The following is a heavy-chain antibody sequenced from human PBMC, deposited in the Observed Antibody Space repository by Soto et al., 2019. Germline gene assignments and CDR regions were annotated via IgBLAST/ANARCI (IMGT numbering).Heavy chain of an antibody. D-gene: IGHD5-12*01. CDR3: VSDGDVCSGSDCFRHFKY. Sequence: PGGSLRLSCVASGFSISPYWMSWVRQAPGKGLEWVANIKEDGSAARYVDSARDRFLISRDNTKNSLYLQMTSLRAEDTAIYYCVSDGDVCSGSDCFRHFKYWGRGPRVTVSS. J-gene: IGHJ1*01. V-gene: IGHV3-7*03. CDR2: IKEDGSAA. CDR1: GFSISPYW.